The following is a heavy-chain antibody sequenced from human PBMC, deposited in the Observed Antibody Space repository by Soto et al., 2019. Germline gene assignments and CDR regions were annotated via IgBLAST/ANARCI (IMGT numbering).Heavy chain of an antibody. Sequence: VSCKASGYTFTTHAMHWVRQAPGQGPECMGWINTGNGNTKYSQKFQGRVTITRDTSASTAYMELNSLRADDTAVYYCARMSGYDPPLFDHWGQGTRVTVSS. V-gene: IGHV1-3*04. J-gene: IGHJ4*02. CDR2: INTGNGNT. CDR1: GYTFTTHA. D-gene: IGHD5-12*01. CDR3: ARMSGYDPPLFDH.